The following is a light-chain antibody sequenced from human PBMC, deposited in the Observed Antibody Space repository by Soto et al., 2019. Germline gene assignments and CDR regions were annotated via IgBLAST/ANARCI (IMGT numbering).Light chain of an antibody. Sequence: QSVLTQPPSVSGAPGQRVTISCTGSSSNIGAGYDVHWYQQLPGTAPKLLIYGNSNRPSGAPDRFSGSKSDTSASPALTGLEAEDEDDDYCQSCSSRRSGYVFGSGTKLTVL. CDR1: SSNIGAGYD. CDR3: QSCSSRRSGYV. CDR2: GNS. V-gene: IGLV1-40*01. J-gene: IGLJ1*01.